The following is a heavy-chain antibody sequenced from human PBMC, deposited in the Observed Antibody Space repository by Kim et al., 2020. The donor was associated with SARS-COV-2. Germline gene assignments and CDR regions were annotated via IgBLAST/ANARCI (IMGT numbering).Heavy chain of an antibody. CDR2: IVVGSGNT. J-gene: IGHJ6*02. Sequence: SVKVSCKASGFTFTSSAMQWVRQARGQRLEWIGWIVVGSGNTNYAQKFQERVTITRDMSTSTAYMELSSLRSEDTAVYYCAATRPLLWFGELLSNPKNYYYYYGMDVWGQGTTVTVSS. D-gene: IGHD3-10*01. V-gene: IGHV1-58*02. CDR1: GFTFTSSA. CDR3: AATRPLLWFGELLSNPKNYYYYYGMDV.